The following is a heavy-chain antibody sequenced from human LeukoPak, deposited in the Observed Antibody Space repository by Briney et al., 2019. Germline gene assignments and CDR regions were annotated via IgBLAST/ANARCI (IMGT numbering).Heavy chain of an antibody. J-gene: IGHJ5*02. D-gene: IGHD5-18*01. CDR1: GFTFSSSW. CDR2: VSTDGSTT. CDR3: ARSIGYGAS. V-gene: IGHV3-74*01. Sequence: GGSLRLSCAASGFTFSSSWMHWVRQAAGKGLEWVSHVSTDGSTTAVAASVKGRFTISRDNAKSTVYLQMNSLRAEDTAVYYCARSIGYGASWGQGTLVTVSS.